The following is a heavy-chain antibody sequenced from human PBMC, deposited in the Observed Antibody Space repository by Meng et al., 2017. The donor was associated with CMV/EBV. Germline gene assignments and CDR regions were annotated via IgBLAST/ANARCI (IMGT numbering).Heavy chain of an antibody. CDR3: ASKLGVNYYYGMDV. J-gene: IGHJ6*02. D-gene: IGHD1-7*01. CDR1: GGTFSSYA. V-gene: IGHV1-69*10. Sequence: SVKVSCKTSGGTFSSYAISWVRQAPGQGLEWMGGIIPILGIANYAQKFQGRVTITADKSTSTAYMELSSLRSEDTAVYYCASKLGVNYYYGMDVWGQGTTVTVSS. CDR2: IIPILGIA.